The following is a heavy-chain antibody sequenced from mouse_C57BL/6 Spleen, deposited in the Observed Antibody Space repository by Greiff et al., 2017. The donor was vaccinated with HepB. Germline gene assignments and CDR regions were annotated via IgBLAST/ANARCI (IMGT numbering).Heavy chain of an antibody. V-gene: IGHV1-52*01. J-gene: IGHJ4*01. CDR3: ARDYYYAMDY. CDR2: IDPSDSET. CDR1: GYTFTSYW. Sequence: QVQLQQPGAELVRPGSSVKLSCKASGYTFTSYWMHWVKQRPIQGLEWIGNIDPSDSETHYNQKFKDKATLTVDKSSSTAYMQLSSLTSEYSAVYYCARDYYYAMDYWGQGTSVTVSS.